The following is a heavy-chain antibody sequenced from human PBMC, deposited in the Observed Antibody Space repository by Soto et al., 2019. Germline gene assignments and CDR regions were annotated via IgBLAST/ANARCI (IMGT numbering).Heavy chain of an antibody. CDR3: ARTRRGSYGFDY. CDR1: GGTFSSYA. CDR2: IIPIFGTP. V-gene: IGHV1-69*01. Sequence: QVQLVQSGAEVKKPGSSVKVSCTASGGTFSSYAISCVRQAPGHGLEWMGGIIPIFGTPNYAQKFQGRVTITADESTSTAYMELSSLRSEDTAVYYCARTRRGSYGFDYWGQGPLVTVSS. D-gene: IGHD1-26*01. J-gene: IGHJ4*02.